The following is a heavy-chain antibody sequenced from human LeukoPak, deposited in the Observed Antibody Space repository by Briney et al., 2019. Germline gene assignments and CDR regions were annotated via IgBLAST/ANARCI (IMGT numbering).Heavy chain of an antibody. V-gene: IGHV4-59*08. D-gene: IGHD1-7*01. J-gene: IGHJ5*02. Sequence: SETLSLTCTVSGVSISSYYWSWIRQPPGKGLEWIGYIYYSGSTNYSPSLKSRVTMSVDTSKNQFSLKLSSVTVADTAVYYCARASGITGTKGPFDPWGQGTLVTVSS. CDR3: ARASGITGTKGPFDP. CDR2: IYYSGST. CDR1: GVSISSYY.